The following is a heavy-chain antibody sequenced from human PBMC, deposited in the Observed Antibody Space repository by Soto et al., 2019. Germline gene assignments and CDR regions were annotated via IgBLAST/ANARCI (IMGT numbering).Heavy chain of an antibody. J-gene: IGHJ3*02. Sequence: GGSLRLSCAASGFTFSSYSMNWVRQAPGKGLEWVSYISSSSSTIYYADSVKGRFTISRDNAKNSLYLQMNSLRAEDTAVYYCARDRCGGSCYFDAFDIWGQGTMVTVSS. CDR1: GFTFSSYS. CDR2: ISSSSSTI. D-gene: IGHD2-15*01. CDR3: ARDRCGGSCYFDAFDI. V-gene: IGHV3-48*01.